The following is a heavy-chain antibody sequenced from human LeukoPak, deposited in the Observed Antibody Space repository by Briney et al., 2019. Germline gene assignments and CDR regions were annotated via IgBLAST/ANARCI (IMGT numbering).Heavy chain of an antibody. J-gene: IGHJ5*02. V-gene: IGHV3-53*01. CDR3: ARFDSSSWYPVGWFDP. Sequence: GGSLRLSCAASGFTVSSNYMSWVRQAPGKGLEWVSVIYSGGSTYYADSVKGRFTISRDNSKNTLYLQMNSLGAEDTAVYYCARFDSSSWYPVGWFDPWGQGTLVTVSS. CDR2: IYSGGST. D-gene: IGHD6-13*01. CDR1: GFTVSSNY.